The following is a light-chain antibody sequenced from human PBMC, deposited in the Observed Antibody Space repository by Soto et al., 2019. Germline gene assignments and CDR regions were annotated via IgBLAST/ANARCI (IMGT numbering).Light chain of an antibody. Sequence: QSALTQPVCLSVSAGLSSPLSSTGTSSDVGGYNYVSWYQQHPGKAPKLMIYDVSNRPSGVSNRFSGSKSGNTASLTISGLQAEDEADYYCSSYTSSSTLFGTGTKVTVL. J-gene: IGLJ1*01. CDR1: SSDVGGYNY. V-gene: IGLV2-14*01. CDR2: DVS. CDR3: SSYTSSSTL.